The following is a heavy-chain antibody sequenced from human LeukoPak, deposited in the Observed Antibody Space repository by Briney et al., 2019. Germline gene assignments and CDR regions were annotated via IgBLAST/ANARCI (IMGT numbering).Heavy chain of an antibody. CDR2: IYYSGST. CDR1: GGSISSGDYY. CDR3: AREHEGYFDY. Sequence: SETLSLTCTVSGGSISSGDYYWSWIRQPPGKGLEWIGYIYYSGSTYYNPSLKSRVTISVDTSKNQFSLKLSSVTAADTAVYYCAREHEGYFDYWGQGTLVTVPS. J-gene: IGHJ4*02. V-gene: IGHV4-30-4*01.